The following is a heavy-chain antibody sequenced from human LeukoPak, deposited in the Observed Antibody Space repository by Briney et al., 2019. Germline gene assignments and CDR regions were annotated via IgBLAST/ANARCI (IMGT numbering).Heavy chain of an antibody. Sequence: PGRSLRLSCAASGFTFSSFAMHWDRQAPGKGLEWVAVISYDGSNKYYADSVKGRFTISRDNSKNTLYLQMNSLTADDTAVYYCARDDRGIAAAGFFDYWGQGTLVTVSS. CDR2: ISYDGSNK. CDR3: ARDDRGIAAAGFFDY. CDR1: GFTFSSFA. V-gene: IGHV3-30*04. J-gene: IGHJ4*02. D-gene: IGHD6-13*01.